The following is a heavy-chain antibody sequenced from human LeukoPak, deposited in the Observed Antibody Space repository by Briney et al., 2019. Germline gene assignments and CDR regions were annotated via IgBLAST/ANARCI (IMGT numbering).Heavy chain of an antibody. Sequence: GGSLRLSCAASGFTFSNFAMSWVRQAPGKGLEWVSSISGSGGSTYYADSVKGRFTISRDNSKNTLYLQMNSLRAEDTAVYYCAKGYDGFYFDYWGQGTLVTVSS. D-gene: IGHD3-16*01. CDR1: GFTFSNFA. CDR3: AKGYDGFYFDY. V-gene: IGHV3-23*01. CDR2: ISGSGGST. J-gene: IGHJ4*02.